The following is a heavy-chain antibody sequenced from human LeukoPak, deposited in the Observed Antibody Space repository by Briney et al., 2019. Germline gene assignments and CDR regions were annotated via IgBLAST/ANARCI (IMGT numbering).Heavy chain of an antibody. CDR3: ARLVGGSSWKYYFDY. J-gene: IGHJ4*02. D-gene: IGHD6-13*01. CDR2: IYPGDSDT. V-gene: IGHV5-51*01. Sequence: GESLKISCKGSGCSFTSYWIGWVRQMPGKGLEWMGIIYPGDSDTRYSPSFQGQVTISADKSISTAYLQWSSLKASDTAMYYCARLVGGSSWKYYFDYWGQGTLVTVSS. CDR1: GCSFTSYW.